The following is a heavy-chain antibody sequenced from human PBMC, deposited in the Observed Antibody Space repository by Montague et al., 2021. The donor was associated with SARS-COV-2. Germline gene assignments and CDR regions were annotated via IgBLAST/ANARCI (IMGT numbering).Heavy chain of an antibody. CDR2: ISSSGSYI. CDR3: ARGRSYCSSTSSRGCYYYGMDV. CDR1: GFTFSSYS. J-gene: IGHJ6*02. Sequence: SLRLSCAASGFTFSSYSMNWVHQAPGKGLEWVSSISSSGSYIYYADSVKGRFTISRDNAKNSLYLQMSSLRAEDTAVYYCARGRSYCSSTSSRGCYYYGMDVWGQGTTVTVSS. V-gene: IGHV3-21*01. D-gene: IGHD2-2*01.